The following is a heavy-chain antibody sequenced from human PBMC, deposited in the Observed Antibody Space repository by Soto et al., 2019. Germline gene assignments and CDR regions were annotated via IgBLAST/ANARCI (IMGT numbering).Heavy chain of an antibody. Sequence: SVKVSCKASGGTFSSYANSWVRQAPGQGLEWMGGIIPIFGTANYAQKFQGRVTITADESTSTAYMELSSLRSEDTAVYYCAGVQSLGYCSGGSCPLDYYYGMDVWGQGTTFTVS. CDR3: AGVQSLGYCSGGSCPLDYYYGMDV. V-gene: IGHV1-69*13. CDR2: IIPIFGTA. J-gene: IGHJ6*02. CDR1: GGTFSSYA. D-gene: IGHD2-15*01.